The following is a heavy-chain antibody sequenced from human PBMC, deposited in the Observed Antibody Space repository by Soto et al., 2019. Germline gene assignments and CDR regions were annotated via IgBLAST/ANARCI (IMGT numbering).Heavy chain of an antibody. CDR2: IYYSGST. Sequence: QVQLQESGPGLVKPSQTLSLTCTVSGGSISSGGYYWSWIRQHPGKGLEWIGYIYYSGSTYYNPSLQSRVTISVDTSKTQFSLKLSSVTAADTAVYYCERDPFDRARGMDVWGQGTTVTVSS. CDR1: GGSISSGGYY. CDR3: ERDPFDRARGMDV. J-gene: IGHJ6*02. V-gene: IGHV4-31*03. D-gene: IGHD3-10*01.